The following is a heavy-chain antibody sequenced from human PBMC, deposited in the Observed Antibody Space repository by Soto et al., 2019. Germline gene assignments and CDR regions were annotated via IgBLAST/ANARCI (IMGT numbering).Heavy chain of an antibody. D-gene: IGHD3-10*01. V-gene: IGHV3-30-3*01. CDR2: ISYDGSNK. CDR1: GFTFRSYA. Sequence: GGSLRLSCAGSGFTFRSYAMHWVRQAPGKGLEWVAVISYDGSNKYYADSVKGRFTISRDNSKNTLYLQMNSLRAEDTAGYYCARDLPYYYGSGSPDAFDIWGQGTMVTVSS. J-gene: IGHJ3*02. CDR3: ARDLPYYYGSGSPDAFDI.